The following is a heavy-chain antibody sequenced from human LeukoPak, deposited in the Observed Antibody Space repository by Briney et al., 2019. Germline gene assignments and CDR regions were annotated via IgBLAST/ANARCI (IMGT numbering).Heavy chain of an antibody. Sequence: ASVKVSCKASGGTFSSYAISWVRQAPGQGLEWMGRIIPIFGTANYAQKFQGRVTITTDESTSTAYMELSSLRSGDTAVYYCARSRIVGATQGALNYWGQGTLVTVSS. D-gene: IGHD1-26*01. CDR3: ARSRIVGATQGALNY. CDR2: IIPIFGTA. V-gene: IGHV1-69*05. J-gene: IGHJ4*02. CDR1: GGTFSSYA.